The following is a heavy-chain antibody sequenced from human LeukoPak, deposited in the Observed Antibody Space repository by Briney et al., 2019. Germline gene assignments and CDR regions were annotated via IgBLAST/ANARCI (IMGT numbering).Heavy chain of an antibody. D-gene: IGHD3-10*01. V-gene: IGHV3-48*03. CDR2: ISDSGSTI. CDR3: ARGQRSDAGWGLYYYYYYIDV. Sequence: GGSLRLSCAASGFSFSSYEMNWVRQAPGKGLEWVSHISDSGSTIYYADSVKGRFTISRDNSKNTLYLQMNSLRAEDTAVYYCARGQRSDAGWGLYYYYYYIDVWGKGTTVTVSS. CDR1: GFSFSSYE. J-gene: IGHJ6*03.